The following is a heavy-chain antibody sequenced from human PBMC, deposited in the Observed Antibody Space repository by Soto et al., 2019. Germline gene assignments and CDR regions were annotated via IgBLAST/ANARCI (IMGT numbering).Heavy chain of an antibody. CDR2: IYYSGST. CDR3: ARQTNYYDSSGESDAFDI. Sequence: SETLSLTCTVSGGSISSSSYYWGWIRQPPGKGLEWIGSIYYSGSTYYNPSLKSRVTISVDTSKNQFSLKLSSVTAADTAVYYCARQTNYYDSSGESDAFDIWGQGTMVTVSS. CDR1: GGSISSSSYY. J-gene: IGHJ3*02. D-gene: IGHD3-22*01. V-gene: IGHV4-39*01.